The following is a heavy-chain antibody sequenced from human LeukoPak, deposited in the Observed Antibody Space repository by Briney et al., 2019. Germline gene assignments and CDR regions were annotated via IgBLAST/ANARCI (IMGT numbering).Heavy chain of an antibody. V-gene: IGHV1-46*01. CDR2: INPSGGST. Sequence: ASVKVSCKASGYSFTSYVMHWVRQAPGQGLEWMGIINPSGGSTSYAQKFQGRVTMTRDTSTNTVYMELSSLRSEDTAVYFCARATLSDYYFNYWGQGTLVTVSS. CDR3: ARATLSDYYFNY. CDR1: GYSFTSYV. J-gene: IGHJ4*02.